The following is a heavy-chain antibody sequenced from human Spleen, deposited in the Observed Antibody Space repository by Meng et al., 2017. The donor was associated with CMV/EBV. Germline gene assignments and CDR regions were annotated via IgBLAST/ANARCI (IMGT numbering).Heavy chain of an antibody. CDR1: GFTFSSYA. CDR3: AKAPRGQQLVDY. CDR2: ISGSGGST. Sequence: GESLKISCAASGFTFSSYAMSWVRQAPGKGLEWVSAISGSGGSTYYADSVKGRFTISRDNSKNTLYLQMNSLGAEDTAVYYCAKAPRGQQLVDYWGQGTLVTVSS. V-gene: IGHV3-23*01. J-gene: IGHJ4*02. D-gene: IGHD6-13*01.